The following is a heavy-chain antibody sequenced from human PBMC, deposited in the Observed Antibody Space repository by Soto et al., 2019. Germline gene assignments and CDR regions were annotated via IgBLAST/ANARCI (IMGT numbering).Heavy chain of an antibody. J-gene: IGHJ4*02. CDR3: ARVTYYYGSGSHDPIDY. CDR2: INHSGST. Sequence: SETLSLTCAVYGGSFSGYYWSWIRQPPGKGLEWIGEINHSGSTNYNPSLKSRVTISVDTSKNQFSLKLSSVTAADTAVYYCARVTYYYGSGSHDPIDYWGQGTLVTVSS. V-gene: IGHV4-34*01. CDR1: GGSFSGYY. D-gene: IGHD3-10*01.